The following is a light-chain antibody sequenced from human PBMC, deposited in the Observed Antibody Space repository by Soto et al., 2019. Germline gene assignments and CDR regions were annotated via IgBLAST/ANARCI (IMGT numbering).Light chain of an antibody. CDR1: NSNIGAGYD. J-gene: IGLJ1*01. CDR2: GNN. CDR3: QSYDSSPSSYV. V-gene: IGLV1-40*01. Sequence: QSVLTQPPSVSGAPGQRVTISCTGTNSNIGAGYDVHWYQQLPGTAPKLLIYGNNNRPSGVPDRFSGSKSGTSASLAITGVQAEDEADYYCQSYDSSPSSYVFGTGTKVTVL.